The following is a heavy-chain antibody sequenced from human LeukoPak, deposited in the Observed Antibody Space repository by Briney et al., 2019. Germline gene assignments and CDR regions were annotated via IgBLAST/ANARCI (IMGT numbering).Heavy chain of an antibody. V-gene: IGHV3-11*01. CDR3: ATGKRQLDY. J-gene: IGHJ4*02. D-gene: IGHD6-13*01. Sequence: GGSLRLSCAASGFTFSDYYMSWIRQAPGQGLEWVSYISSRASTTYYADSVKGRFTISRDNANNSIYLQMNSLRTEDTAVYYCATGKRQLDYWGQGTLVTVSS. CDR1: GFTFSDYY. CDR2: ISSRASTT.